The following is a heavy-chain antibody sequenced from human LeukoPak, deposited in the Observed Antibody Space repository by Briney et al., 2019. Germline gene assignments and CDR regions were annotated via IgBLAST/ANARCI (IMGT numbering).Heavy chain of an antibody. Sequence: PGGSLRLSCAASGFTFSSYSMNWVRQAPGKGLEWVSYISSSSSTIYYADSVKGRFTISRDNAKNSLYLQMNSLRAEDTAVYYCARDGSYGVGVFDYWGQGTLVTVSS. CDR1: GFTFSSYS. CDR2: ISSSSSTI. V-gene: IGHV3-48*04. CDR3: ARDGSYGVGVFDY. J-gene: IGHJ4*02. D-gene: IGHD5-18*01.